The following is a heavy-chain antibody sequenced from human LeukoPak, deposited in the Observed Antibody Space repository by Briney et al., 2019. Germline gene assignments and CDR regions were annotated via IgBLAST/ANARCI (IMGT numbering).Heavy chain of an antibody. CDR1: GYTFTGYY. Sequence: ASVKVSCKASGYTFTGYYMHWVRQAPGQGLEWMAWMNPNSGGTSHAQKFQGRVTMTRDTSISTAYMELSRLRLDDTAVYYCARNKEGKSLDYWGQGTLVTVSS. CDR3: ARNKEGKSLDY. V-gene: IGHV1-2*02. CDR2: MNPNSGGT. J-gene: IGHJ4*02.